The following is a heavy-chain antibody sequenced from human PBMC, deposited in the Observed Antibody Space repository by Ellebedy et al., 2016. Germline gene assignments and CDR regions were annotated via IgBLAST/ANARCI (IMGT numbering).Heavy chain of an antibody. D-gene: IGHD1-14*01. Sequence: ASVKVSCXASGYTFTSYGISWVRQAPGQGLEWMGWISAYNGNTNYAQKVQGRVTMTTDTSTSTAYMELRSLRSDDTAVYYCARDPLKITNNWFDPWGQGTLLTVSS. CDR2: ISAYNGNT. V-gene: IGHV1-18*01. J-gene: IGHJ5*02. CDR1: GYTFTSYG. CDR3: ARDPLKITNNWFDP.